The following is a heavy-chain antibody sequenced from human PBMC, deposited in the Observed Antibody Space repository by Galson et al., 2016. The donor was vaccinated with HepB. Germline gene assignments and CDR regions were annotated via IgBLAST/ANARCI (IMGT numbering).Heavy chain of an antibody. CDR1: GFTFSTSG. CDR2: IWYDGSNK. Sequence: SLRLSCAASGFTFSTSGMHWVRQAPGKGLEWVAGIWYDGSNKYHADSVQGRFTISRDNSNNTVFLQMNSLRADDTAVYYCAKARGYTFGPGESWGQGTLVTVSS. D-gene: IGHD5-18*01. CDR3: AKARGYTFGPGES. V-gene: IGHV3-33*03. J-gene: IGHJ1*01.